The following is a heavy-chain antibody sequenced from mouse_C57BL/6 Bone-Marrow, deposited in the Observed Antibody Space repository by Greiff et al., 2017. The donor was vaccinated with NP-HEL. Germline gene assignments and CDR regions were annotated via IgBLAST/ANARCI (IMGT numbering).Heavy chain of an antibody. Sequence: VQLKESGAELVKPGASVKLSCTASGFNIKDYYMHWVKQRTEQGLEWIGRIDPEDGETKYAPKFQGKATITADPSSNTAYLQLSSLTSEDTAVYYCAREYYGSSPYYAMDYWGQGTSVTVSS. CDR2: IDPEDGET. V-gene: IGHV14-2*01. D-gene: IGHD1-1*01. J-gene: IGHJ4*01. CDR1: GFNIKDYY. CDR3: AREYYGSSPYYAMDY.